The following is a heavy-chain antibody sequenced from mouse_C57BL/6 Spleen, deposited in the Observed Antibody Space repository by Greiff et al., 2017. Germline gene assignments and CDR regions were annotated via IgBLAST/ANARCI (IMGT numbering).Heavy chain of an antibody. CDR3: ARWDYDENYAMDY. D-gene: IGHD2-4*01. V-gene: IGHV1-18*01. J-gene: IGHJ4*01. CDR2: INPNNGGT. CDR1: GYTFTDYN. Sequence: EVQLRQSGPELVKPGASVKIPCKASGYTFTDYNMDWVKQSHGKSLEWIGDINPNNGGTIYNQKFKGKATLTVEKSSSTAYMELRSLTSEDTAVYYCARWDYDENYAMDYWGQGTSVTVSS.